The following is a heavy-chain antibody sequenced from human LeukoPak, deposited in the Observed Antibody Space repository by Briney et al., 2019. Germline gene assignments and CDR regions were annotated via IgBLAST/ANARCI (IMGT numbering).Heavy chain of an antibody. CDR2: INWNSGSI. Sequence: GGSLRLSCAASGFTFDDYAMHWVRQAPGKGLEWVSGINWNSGSIGYADSVKSRFTISRDNAKTSLYLQMNSLRVEDTALYYCAKDHSSGWYYFDYWGQGTLVTVSS. CDR1: GFTFDDYA. D-gene: IGHD6-19*01. J-gene: IGHJ4*02. V-gene: IGHV3-9*01. CDR3: AKDHSSGWYYFDY.